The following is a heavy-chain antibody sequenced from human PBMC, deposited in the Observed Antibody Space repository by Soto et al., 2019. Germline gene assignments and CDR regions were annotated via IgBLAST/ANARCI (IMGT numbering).Heavy chain of an antibody. D-gene: IGHD3-3*01. V-gene: IGHV3-30-3*01. CDR2: ISYDGSNK. CDR3: ARDGPRITVCGHGDY. CDR1: GFTFSTYV. J-gene: IGHJ4*02. Sequence: QVQLVESGGGVVQPGRSLRLSCAASGFTFSTYVMHWVRQAPGKGLEWVAVISYDGSNKYYPDSVKGRFTISRDNSKNTLYLQMNSLRTEDTAVYYCARDGPRITVCGHGDYWGQGTLVTVSS.